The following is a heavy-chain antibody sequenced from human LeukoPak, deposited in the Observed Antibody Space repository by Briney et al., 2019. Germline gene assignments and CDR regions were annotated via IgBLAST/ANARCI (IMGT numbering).Heavy chain of an antibody. CDR1: GFSVSNYY. CDR2: IRGSGET. CDR3: ARDRAATQDWVEFDP. V-gene: IGHV3-66*03. J-gene: IGHJ5*02. D-gene: IGHD3/OR15-3a*01. Sequence: GGSLRLSCAVSGFSVSNYYMNWVRQAPGKGLEWVSLIRGSGETFYADSVKGRFIISRDDSKNTVYLQMNSLRVEDTAEYFCARDRAATQDWVEFDPWGQGTLVTVSS.